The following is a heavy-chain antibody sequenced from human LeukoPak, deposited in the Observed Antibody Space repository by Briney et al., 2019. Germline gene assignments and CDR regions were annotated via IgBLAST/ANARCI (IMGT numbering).Heavy chain of an antibody. V-gene: IGHV3-7*01. CDR3: TSSGWQTHFDY. D-gene: IGHD6-19*01. Sequence: PGGSLRLSCAASGFTFSSYWMSWVRQAPGKGLEWVANIRQDGSEKYYVDSVKGRFTISRDNAKNSLYLQMNSLRAEDTAVYYCTSSGWQTHFDYWGQGTLVTVSS. CDR2: IRQDGSEK. CDR1: GFTFSSYW. J-gene: IGHJ4*02.